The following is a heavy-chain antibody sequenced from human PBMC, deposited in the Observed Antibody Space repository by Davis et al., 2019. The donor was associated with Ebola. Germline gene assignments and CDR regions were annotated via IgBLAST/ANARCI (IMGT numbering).Heavy chain of an antibody. CDR2: ISSTGSTV. D-gene: IGHD4-17*01. J-gene: IGHJ4*02. Sequence: GESLKISCAASGFTFSDYYMIWIRQAPGRGLEWVSYISSTGSTVHYAGSVKGRFTISRDNAKSTLYLQMNSLTAEDTAVYYCVRTTYGAPEYWGQGTLVTVSS. V-gene: IGHV3-11*04. CDR1: GFTFSDYY. CDR3: VRTTYGAPEY.